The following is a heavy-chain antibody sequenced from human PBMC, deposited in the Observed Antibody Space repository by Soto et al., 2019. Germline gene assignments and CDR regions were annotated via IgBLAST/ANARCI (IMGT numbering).Heavy chain of an antibody. CDR3: ARSRDHEQDFWSGYSHGGNYGMDV. V-gene: IGHV4-38-2*01. CDR2: IYHSGST. J-gene: IGHJ6*02. D-gene: IGHD3-3*01. Sequence: LSVTWACSGDSISSGYYWVWIRQPPGKGLEWIGSIYHSGSTYYNPSLKSRVTISVDTSKNQFSLKLSSVTAADTAVYYCARSRDHEQDFWSGYSHGGNYGMDVCGQGTTVTVSS. CDR1: GDSISSGYY.